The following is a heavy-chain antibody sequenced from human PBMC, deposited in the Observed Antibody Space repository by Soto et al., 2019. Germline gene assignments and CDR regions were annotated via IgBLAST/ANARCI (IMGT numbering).Heavy chain of an antibody. D-gene: IGHD6-13*01. V-gene: IGHV1-2*02. CDR1: GYTFSGYY. CDR2: INPNSGGT. CDR3: ASCYSRSYGMDV. J-gene: IGHJ6*02. Sequence: ASVKVSCKAAGYTFSGYYMHWVRQAPGQGLEWMGWINPNSGGTNYAQKFQGRVTMTRDTSISTAYMELSRLRSDDTAVYYCASCYSRSYGMDVWGQGTTVTVSS.